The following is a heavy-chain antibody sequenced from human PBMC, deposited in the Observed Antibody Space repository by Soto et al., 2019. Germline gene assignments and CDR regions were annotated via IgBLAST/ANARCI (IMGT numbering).Heavy chain of an antibody. Sequence: SVKVSCKASGGTFSSYAISWVRQAPGQGLEWMGGIIPIFGTANYAQKFQGRVTITADESTSTAYMELSSLRSEDTAVYYCARGRGPYCTNGVCYHPPIAVAGPRDYYGMDVWGQGTTVTVSS. CDR3: ARGRGPYCTNGVCYHPPIAVAGPRDYYGMDV. V-gene: IGHV1-69*13. CDR1: GGTFSSYA. CDR2: IIPIFGTA. J-gene: IGHJ6*02. D-gene: IGHD2-8*01.